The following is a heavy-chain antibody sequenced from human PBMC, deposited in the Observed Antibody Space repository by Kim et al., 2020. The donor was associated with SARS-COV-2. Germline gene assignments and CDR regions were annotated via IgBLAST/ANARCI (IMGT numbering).Heavy chain of an antibody. Sequence: GGSLRLSCVASGFSFSSYTMHWVRQAPGKGLEYVSAISSDGGSTYYANSVKGRFTISRDNSKNTLYLQMGSLRAEDMAVYYCARVGYSSGWYFDYWGQGTLVTLSP. CDR2: ISSDGGST. CDR3: ARVGYSSGWYFDY. CDR1: GFSFSSYT. V-gene: IGHV3-64*01. J-gene: IGHJ4*02. D-gene: IGHD6-19*01.